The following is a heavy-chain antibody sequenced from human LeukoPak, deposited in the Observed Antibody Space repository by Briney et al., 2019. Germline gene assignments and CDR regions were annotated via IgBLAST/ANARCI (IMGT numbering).Heavy chain of an antibody. CDR3: ARTITTTVAFDY. CDR1: GFSLSASGMC. Sequence: SGPTLVNPTQTLTLTCTFSGFSLSASGMCVTWIRQPPGKALEWLARIDWDDYKYYSASLKTRLTISKDTSKNQVVLTMTNTDPVDTATYYCARTITTTVAFDYWGQGILVTVSS. J-gene: IGHJ4*02. D-gene: IGHD4-11*01. V-gene: IGHV2-70*11. CDR2: IDWDDYK.